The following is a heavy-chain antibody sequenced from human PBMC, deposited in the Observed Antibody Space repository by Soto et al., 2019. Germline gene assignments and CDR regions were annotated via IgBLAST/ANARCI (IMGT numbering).Heavy chain of an antibody. J-gene: IGHJ4*02. CDR2: LNPNTGDT. CDR3: SVYFGGPQEGSF. V-gene: IGHV1-2*02. CDR1: GYSFTRYS. Sequence: QVQLIQSGPEVKKPGAAVKVSCRTSGYSFTRYSIHWVRQAPGQGLEWMGWLNPNTGDTRLAQKFEGRVTLSRDTAKTDSYNALSGLRSYEPARFLWSVYFGGPQEGSFWGQGTLVTVTS. D-gene: IGHD3-10*01.